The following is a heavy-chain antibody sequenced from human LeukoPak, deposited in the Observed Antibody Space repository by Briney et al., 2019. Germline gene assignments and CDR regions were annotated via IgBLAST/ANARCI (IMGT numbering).Heavy chain of an antibody. J-gene: IGHJ4*02. D-gene: IGHD5-12*01. Sequence: GGSLRLSCAASGFTFDDYAMHWVRQAPGKGLEWVSGISWNSGSIGYADSVKGRFTISRDNAKNSLYLQMNSLRAEDMALYYCAKSSGYSGYDYFDYWGQGALVTVSS. CDR3: AKSSGYSGYDYFDY. CDR2: ISWNSGSI. CDR1: GFTFDDYA. V-gene: IGHV3-9*03.